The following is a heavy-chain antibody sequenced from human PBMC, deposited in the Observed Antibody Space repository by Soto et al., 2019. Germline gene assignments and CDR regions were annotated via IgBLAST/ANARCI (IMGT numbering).Heavy chain of an antibody. Sequence: QVQLVESGGGVVQAGRSLRLSCVGSGFPFWHYDMHWVRQAPGKGLEWVAVIWSDGKKESYADFVKGRFAISRDNFKDTLYLQMNSLRAEDTAVYYCARDRDGGWFHMDVWGQGTTVTVSS. CDR2: IWSDGKKE. V-gene: IGHV3-33*01. CDR3: ARDRDGGWFHMDV. J-gene: IGHJ6*02. D-gene: IGHD6-19*01. CDR1: GFPFWHYD.